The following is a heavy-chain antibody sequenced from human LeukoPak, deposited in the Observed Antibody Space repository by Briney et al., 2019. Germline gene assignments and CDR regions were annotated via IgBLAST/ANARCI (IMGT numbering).Heavy chain of an antibody. J-gene: IGHJ4*02. CDR3: ARGTVRDFWCDF. Sequence: GGSLRLSCAASGFNVSSNYMSWVRQAPGKGLEWVSVIYSGGSTYYADSVKGRSTISRDNSKNTLHLQMNSLRAEDTAVYYCARGTVRDFWCDFWGQGTLVTVSS. V-gene: IGHV3-53*01. CDR2: IYSGGST. CDR1: GFNVSSNY. D-gene: IGHD3-3*01.